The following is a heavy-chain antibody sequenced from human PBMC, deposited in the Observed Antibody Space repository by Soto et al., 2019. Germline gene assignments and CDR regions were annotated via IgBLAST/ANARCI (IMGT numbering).Heavy chain of an antibody. V-gene: IGHV1-3*05. J-gene: IGHJ4*02. CDR3: ARDPLLRGFDY. CDR2: INAGNGNT. CDR1: GYTFTSYA. Sequence: QVQLVQSGAEEKKPGASVKVSCKASGYTFTSYAMHWVRQAPGQRLEWMGWINAGNGNTKYSQKFQGRVTITRDTAASTAYMELSSLRSDDTAVYYCARDPLLRGFDYWGPGTLVTVSS. D-gene: IGHD2-15*01.